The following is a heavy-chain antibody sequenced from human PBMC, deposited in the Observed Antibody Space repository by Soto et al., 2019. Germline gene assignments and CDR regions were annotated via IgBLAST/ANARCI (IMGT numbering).Heavy chain of an antibody. CDR1: GFTFSSYS. CDR3: ARDLLAVAGYYFDY. J-gene: IGHJ4*02. D-gene: IGHD6-13*01. Sequence: EVQLVESGGGLVQPGGSLRLSCAASGFTFSSYSMNWVRQAPGKGLEWVSYISSSSSTIYYADSVKGRFTISRDNAKNSLYLQMNSLRAEDTAVYYCARDLLAVAGYYFDYWGQGTLVTVSS. V-gene: IGHV3-48*01. CDR2: ISSSSSTI.